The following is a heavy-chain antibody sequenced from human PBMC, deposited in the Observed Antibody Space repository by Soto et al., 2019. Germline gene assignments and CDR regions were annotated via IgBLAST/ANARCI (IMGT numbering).Heavy chain of an antibody. CDR3: ARVSGSGSFDY. D-gene: IGHD3-10*01. V-gene: IGHV3-72*01. J-gene: IGHJ4*02. Sequence: GGSLRLSCAASGFSFSDNYMDWVRQAPGKGLEWVGRSRNKDYKYTTEYAATVKGRFTLSRDESKKSLYLQMKSLKTEDTAGYYGARVSGSGSFDYWGQGTLVTVSS. CDR2: SRNKDYKYTT. CDR1: GFSFSDNY.